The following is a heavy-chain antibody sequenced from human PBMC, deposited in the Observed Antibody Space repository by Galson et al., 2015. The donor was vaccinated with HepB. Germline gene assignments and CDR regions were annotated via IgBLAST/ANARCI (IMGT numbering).Heavy chain of an antibody. CDR3: AKWIATVVYVAFDV. Sequence: SLRLSCAASGFTFSSYAMSWVRQAPGKGLEWVSTISGNGISTHYADSVKGRFTISRDNSRSTVSLQMNSLRAEDTAVYYCAKWIATVVYVAFDVWGQGTMVTVSS. J-gene: IGHJ3*01. CDR1: GFTFSSYA. D-gene: IGHD2-8*02. V-gene: IGHV3-23*01. CDR2: ISGNGIST.